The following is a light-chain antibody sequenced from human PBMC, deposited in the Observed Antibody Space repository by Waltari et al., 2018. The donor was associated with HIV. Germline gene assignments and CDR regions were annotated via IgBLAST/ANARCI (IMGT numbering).Light chain of an antibody. J-gene: IGLJ2*01. Sequence: QSALTQPASVSGSPGQSLTIPCTGPNFYATDYKSVSWFQHHPGKAPTVIIYEVTHRPSGVSSRFSGSKSGTGASLTISGLQAEDEASYFCLSYISSASPVFGGGTKLTVL. V-gene: IGLV2-14*01. CDR3: LSYISSASPV. CDR1: NFYATDYKS. CDR2: EVT.